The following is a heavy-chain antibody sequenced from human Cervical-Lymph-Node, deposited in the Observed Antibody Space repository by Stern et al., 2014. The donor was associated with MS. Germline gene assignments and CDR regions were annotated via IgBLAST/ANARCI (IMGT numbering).Heavy chain of an antibody. Sequence: VQLVQSGAEVRKPGASVKVSCTASGYIFTNYYIHWVRQAPGQGLEWMGIIDPSGGTTRFAQKFQGRVPMTRDKSTRTVYMELTSLRSEDTAVYFCARAISDYYGMDVWGQGATVTVSS. CDR3: ARAISDYYGMDV. CDR2: IDPSGGTT. J-gene: IGHJ6*02. CDR1: GYIFTNYY. V-gene: IGHV1-46*01.